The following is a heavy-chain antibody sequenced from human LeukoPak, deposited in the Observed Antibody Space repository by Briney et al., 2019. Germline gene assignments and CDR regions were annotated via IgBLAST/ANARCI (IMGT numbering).Heavy chain of an antibody. CDR3: AREDPDRKIDY. CDR2: IHHGGST. Sequence: PSETLSLTCTVSGGSISNYYWSWIRQPPGKGLEWIGYIHHGGSTNYNPSLKSRVAISVGTSKNQFSLKLSSVTAADTAVYYCAREDPDRKIDYWGQGTLVTVSS. J-gene: IGHJ4*02. V-gene: IGHV4-59*12. CDR1: GGSISNYY. D-gene: IGHD1-14*01.